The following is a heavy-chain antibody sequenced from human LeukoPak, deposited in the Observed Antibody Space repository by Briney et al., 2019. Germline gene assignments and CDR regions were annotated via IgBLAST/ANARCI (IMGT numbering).Heavy chain of an antibody. V-gene: IGHV4-4*07. CDR1: GDSISSYY. D-gene: IGHD3-10*01. CDR3: ARDPYGSGKGFDY. J-gene: IGHJ4*02. CDR2: IYTSGST. Sequence: PSETLPLTCTVSGDSISSYYWGWIRQPAGKGLEWIGRIYTSGSTNHNPSLKSRVTMSVDTSKKQFSLKLSSVTAADTAVYYCARDPYGSGKGFDYWGQGTLVTVSS.